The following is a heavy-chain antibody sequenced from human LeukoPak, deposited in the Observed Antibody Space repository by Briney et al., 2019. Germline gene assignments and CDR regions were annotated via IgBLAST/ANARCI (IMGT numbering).Heavy chain of an antibody. CDR3: ARELRSAYGMDV. V-gene: IGHV3-48*02. J-gene: IGHJ6*02. Sequence: GGSLRLSCAASGFTFTSYSMNWVRQAPGKGLEWVSYISSSSSTIHYADSVKGRFTISRDNAKNSLFLQINSLRDDDTAVYYCARELRSAYGMDVWGQGTTVTVSS. CDR1: GFTFTSYS. D-gene: IGHD6-13*01. CDR2: ISSSSSTI.